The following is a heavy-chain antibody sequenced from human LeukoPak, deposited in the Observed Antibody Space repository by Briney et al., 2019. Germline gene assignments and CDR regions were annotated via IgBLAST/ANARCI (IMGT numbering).Heavy chain of an antibody. CDR2: IYSSGST. CDR1: GGSISSGNYY. V-gene: IGHV4-61*02. D-gene: IGHD3-22*01. Sequence: SETLSLTCTVSGGSISSGNYYWSWIRQPAGKGLEWIGRIYSSGSTNYNPSLKSRVTISVDTSKNQLSLKLSSVTAADTAVYYCASIYYYDNAPFDPWGQGTLVTVSS. J-gene: IGHJ5*02. CDR3: ASIYYYDNAPFDP.